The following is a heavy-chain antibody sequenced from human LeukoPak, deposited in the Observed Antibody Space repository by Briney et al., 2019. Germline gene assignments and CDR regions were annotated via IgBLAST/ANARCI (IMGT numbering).Heavy chain of an antibody. J-gene: IGHJ4*02. CDR1: GGTFSSYA. CDR3: ARGGYYYDSSGYSHLPDY. D-gene: IGHD3-22*01. Sequence: ASVKVSCKASGGTFSSYAFSWVRQAPGQGPEWMGGIIPIVGTTNYAQMFQGRVTITADESTSTAYMELSSLRSEDTAVYYCARGGYYYDSSGYSHLPDYWGQGTLVTVSA. CDR2: IIPIVGTT. V-gene: IGHV1-69*13.